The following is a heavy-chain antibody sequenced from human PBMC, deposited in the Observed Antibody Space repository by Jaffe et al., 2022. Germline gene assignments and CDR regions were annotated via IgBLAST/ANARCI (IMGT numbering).Heavy chain of an antibody. D-gene: IGHD1-7*01. CDR2: IRSKAYGGTT. J-gene: IGHJ6*03. V-gene: IGHV3-49*03. Sequence: EVQLVESGGGLVQPGRSLRLSCTASGFTFGDYAMSWFRQAPGKGLEWVGFIRSKAYGGTTEYAASVKGRFTISRDDSKSIAYLQMNSLKTEDTAVYYCTRLSGLELLPFDYYYMDVWGKGTTVTVSS. CDR3: TRLSGLELLPFDYYYMDV. CDR1: GFTFGDYA.